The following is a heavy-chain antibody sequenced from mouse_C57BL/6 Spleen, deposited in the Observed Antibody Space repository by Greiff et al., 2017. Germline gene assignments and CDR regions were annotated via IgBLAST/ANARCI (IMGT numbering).Heavy chain of an antibody. D-gene: IGHD1-1*01. CDR2: IHPKSGST. Sequence: QVQLQQPGAELVKPGASVKLSCKASGYTFTSYWMHWVKQRPGQGLEWIGMIHPKSGSTNYNEKFKSKATLTVDKSSSTAYMQLSSLTSEDSAVYYGASNDYGSTDWYFDVWGTGTTVTVSS. CDR3: ASNDYGSTDWYFDV. CDR1: GYTFTSYW. V-gene: IGHV1-64*01. J-gene: IGHJ1*03.